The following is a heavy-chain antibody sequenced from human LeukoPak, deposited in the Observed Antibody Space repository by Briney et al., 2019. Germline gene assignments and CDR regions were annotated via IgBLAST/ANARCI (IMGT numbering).Heavy chain of an antibody. CDR3: ARSGSSGWYYY. CDR2: INSDGSST. V-gene: IGHV3-74*01. D-gene: IGHD6-19*01. J-gene: IGHJ4*02. CDR1: GFTFSSYW. Sequence: VGSLRLSCAASGFTFSSYWMHWVRQAPGKGLVWVSRINSDGSSTSYADSVKGRFTISRDNTKNTLYLQMNSRRAEDTAVYYCARSGSSGWYYYWGQGTLVTVSS.